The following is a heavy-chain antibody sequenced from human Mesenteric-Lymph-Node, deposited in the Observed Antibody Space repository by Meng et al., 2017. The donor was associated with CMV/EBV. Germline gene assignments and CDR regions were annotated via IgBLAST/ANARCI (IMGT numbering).Heavy chain of an antibody. CDR3: AKEGATLAFDI. CDR2: IYTGGST. V-gene: IGHV3-53*01. Sequence: GGSLRLSCGAPGFIVSSNYMSWVRQAPGKGLEWVSVIYTGGSTSYADSVKGRFTISRDNSKNTLYLQMNSLRAEDTAVYYCAKEGATLAFDIWGQGTMVTVSS. D-gene: IGHD1-26*01. CDR1: GFIVSSNY. J-gene: IGHJ3*02.